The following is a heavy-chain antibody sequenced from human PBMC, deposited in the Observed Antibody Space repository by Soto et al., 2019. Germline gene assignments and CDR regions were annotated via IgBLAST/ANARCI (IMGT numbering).Heavy chain of an antibody. J-gene: IGHJ5*02. CDR3: ARDRSHYDSSGNWFDP. V-gene: IGHV4-31*03. CDR1: GGSISSGGYY. Sequence: SETLSLTCTVSGGSISSGGYYWSWIRQHPGKGLEWIGYIYYSGSTYYNPSLKSRVTISVDTFKNQFSLKLSAVTAADTAVYYCARDRSHYDSSGNWFDPWGQGTLVTVSS. CDR2: IYYSGST. D-gene: IGHD3-22*01.